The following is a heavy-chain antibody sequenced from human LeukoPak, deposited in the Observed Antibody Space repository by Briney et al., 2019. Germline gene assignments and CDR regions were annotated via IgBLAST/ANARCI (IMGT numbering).Heavy chain of an antibody. CDR2: IYYSGST. V-gene: IGHV4-59*01. J-gene: IGHJ4*02. CDR1: GGSISTYF. CDR3: ASSGWYGLIDY. Sequence: SETLSLTCTVSGGSISTYFWSWIRQPPGKGLEWIGYIYYSGSTNYNPSLKSRVTTSVDTSKNQFSLKLSSVTAADTAVYYCASSGWYGLIDYWGQGTLVTVSS. D-gene: IGHD6-19*01.